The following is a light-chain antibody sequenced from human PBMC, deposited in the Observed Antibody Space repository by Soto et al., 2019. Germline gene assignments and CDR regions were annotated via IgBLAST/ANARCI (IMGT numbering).Light chain of an antibody. CDR2: AAS. CDR1: QSISIY. J-gene: IGKJ1*01. Sequence: DIQITQSQSSLSASVGDRFTITCRLSQSISIYLNWYQQKPGKAPKVLIYAASSLQSGVPPRFSGSGSGTDFTLTIGSLQPEDFATYFCQQSYNIPRATFGQVTKVDIK. V-gene: IGKV1-39*01. CDR3: QQSYNIPRAT.